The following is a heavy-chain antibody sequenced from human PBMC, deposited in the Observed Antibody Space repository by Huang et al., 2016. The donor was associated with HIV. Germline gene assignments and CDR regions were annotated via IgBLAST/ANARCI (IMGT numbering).Heavy chain of an antibody. Sequence: LQESGPGLVGPSETLSLTCAVSGDSINSNTFYWGWIRRPPGKALEWIGRIYDSGTTYYNPALKRRARIAVDSSKNRIFLQLRSVTAADTGVYYCARTGVAVSDDPEYFQHWGQGALVTIS. CDR1: GDSINSNTFY. CDR2: IYDSGTT. D-gene: IGHD3-3*01. J-gene: IGHJ1*01. CDR3: ARTGVAVSDDPEYFQH. V-gene: IGHV4-39*02.